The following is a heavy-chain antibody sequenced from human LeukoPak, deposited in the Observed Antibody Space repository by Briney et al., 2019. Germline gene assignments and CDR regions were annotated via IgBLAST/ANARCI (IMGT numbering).Heavy chain of an antibody. V-gene: IGHV3-7*01. CDR3: ASMTRELHQDY. D-gene: IGHD1-26*01. CDR1: EFTFSSYW. CDR2: IKQDGSEK. Sequence: PGGSLRLSCAASEFTFSSYWVSWVRQAPGKGLEWVANIKQDGSEKYYVDSVKGRFTISRDNAKNSLYLQMNSLRAEDTAVYYCASMTRELHQDYWGQGTLVTVSS. J-gene: IGHJ4*02.